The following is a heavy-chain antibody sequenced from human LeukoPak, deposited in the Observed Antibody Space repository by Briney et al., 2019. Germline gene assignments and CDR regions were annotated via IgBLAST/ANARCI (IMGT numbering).Heavy chain of an antibody. Sequence: AASVKVSCKASGYTFTSYDINWVRQATGQGLEWMGWMNPNSGNTGYAQKFQGRVTMTRNTSISTAYMELSSLRSEDTAVYYCARGFYSSGWRVYYGMDVWGQGTTVTVSS. V-gene: IGHV1-8*01. CDR1: GYTFTSYD. CDR3: ARGFYSSGWRVYYGMDV. J-gene: IGHJ6*02. CDR2: MNPNSGNT. D-gene: IGHD6-19*01.